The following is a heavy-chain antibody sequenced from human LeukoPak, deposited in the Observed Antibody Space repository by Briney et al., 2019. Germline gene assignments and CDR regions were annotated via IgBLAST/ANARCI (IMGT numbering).Heavy chain of an antibody. D-gene: IGHD6-19*01. J-gene: IGHJ5*02. V-gene: IGHV4-34*01. Sequence: ASETLSLTCAVYGGSFSDYYWTWIRQPPGKGREWIGEINHSGSTNYHPSLKSRVTISVDTSKKQFFLRLSSVTAADTAVYYCAKGHRYSSGWYWSHWFDPWGQGTLVTVSS. CDR1: GGSFSDYY. CDR3: AKGHRYSSGWYWSHWFDP. CDR2: INHSGST.